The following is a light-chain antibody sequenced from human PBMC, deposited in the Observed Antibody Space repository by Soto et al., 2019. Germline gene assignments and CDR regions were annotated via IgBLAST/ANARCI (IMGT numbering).Light chain of an antibody. V-gene: IGLV2-14*01. CDR1: SSDVGGYDY. J-gene: IGLJ1*01. CDR3: SSYTSSGTLV. Sequence: QSVLTQPASVCVSPGQSITISCTGTSSDVGGYDYVSWYQQPPGKAPKLMIYDVSNWPSGVSNRFSGSKSGNTASLTISGLQAEDEADYYCSSYTSSGTLVFGTGTKVTVL. CDR2: DVS.